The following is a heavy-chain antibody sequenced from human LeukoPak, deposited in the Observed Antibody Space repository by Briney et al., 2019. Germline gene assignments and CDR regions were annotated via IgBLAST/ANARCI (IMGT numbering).Heavy chain of an antibody. CDR3: ARSPYYDSSGYYGSPDWYFDL. CDR1: GGTFSSYA. Sequence: SVKVSCKASGGTFSSYAISWVRQAPGQGLEWMGGIIPMFGTANYAQKFQGRVTITADESTSTAYMELSSLRSEDTAVYYCARSPYYDSSGYYGSPDWYFDLWGRGTLVTVSS. J-gene: IGHJ2*01. D-gene: IGHD3-22*01. V-gene: IGHV1-69*13. CDR2: IIPMFGTA.